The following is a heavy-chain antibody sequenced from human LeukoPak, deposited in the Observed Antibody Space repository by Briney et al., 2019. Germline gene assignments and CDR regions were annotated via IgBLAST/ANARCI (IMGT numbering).Heavy chain of an antibody. Sequence: GGSLTLSCAASGFIFSSYSMYWVRQAPGPGLEWVSYIGIRSSDTYYADSVKGRFTISRDNARNTMYLQMNTLRAEDTAIDYCARDHVWAFEIWGQGIMVTVSS. D-gene: IGHD3-16*01. CDR2: IGIRSSDT. V-gene: IGHV3-21*05. J-gene: IGHJ3*02. CDR1: GFIFSSYS. CDR3: ARDHVWAFEI.